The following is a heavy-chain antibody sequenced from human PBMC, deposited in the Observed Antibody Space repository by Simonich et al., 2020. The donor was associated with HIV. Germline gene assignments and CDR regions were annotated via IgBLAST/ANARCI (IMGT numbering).Heavy chain of an antibody. V-gene: IGHV1-8*03. CDR1: GYTFTNYD. J-gene: IGHJ4*02. CDR2: RNPNSGNT. D-gene: IGHD3-22*01. CDR3: ARDYYYYDSSGYFLFDY. Sequence: QVQLVQSGAEVKKPGASVKVSCKASGYTFTNYDINWVRQATGHGLERKGGRNPNSGNTGYAQKFQGRVTNTRNTSISTAYMELSSLRSEDTAVYYCARDYYYYDSSGYFLFDYWGQGTLVTVSS.